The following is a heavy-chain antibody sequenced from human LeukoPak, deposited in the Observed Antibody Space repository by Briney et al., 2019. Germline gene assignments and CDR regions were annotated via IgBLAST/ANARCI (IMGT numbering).Heavy chain of an antibody. CDR2: IYYSGST. Sequence: PSETLSLTCAVYGGSFSGYYWSWIRQPPGKGLEWIGYIYYSGSTNYNPSLKSRVTISVDTSKNQFSLKLSSVTAADTAVYYCARDGPIVGATKGGFDYWGQGTLVTVSS. CDR1: GGSFSGYY. V-gene: IGHV4-59*01. D-gene: IGHD1-26*01. CDR3: ARDGPIVGATKGGFDY. J-gene: IGHJ4*02.